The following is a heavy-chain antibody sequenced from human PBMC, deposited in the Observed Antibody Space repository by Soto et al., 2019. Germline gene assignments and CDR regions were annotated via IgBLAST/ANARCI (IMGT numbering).Heavy chain of an antibody. CDR3: ARDKLSGGIAAAGAAFDI. CDR1: GYTFTSYG. J-gene: IGHJ3*02. D-gene: IGHD6-13*01. V-gene: IGHV1-18*01. CDR2: ISAYNGNT. Sequence: QVQLVQSGAEVKKPGASVKVSCKASGYTFTSYGISWVRQAPGQGLEWMGWISAYNGNTNYAQKLQGRVTMTTDTSTSTAYRELRSLRSDDTAVYYCARDKLSGGIAAAGAAFDIWGQGTMVTVSS.